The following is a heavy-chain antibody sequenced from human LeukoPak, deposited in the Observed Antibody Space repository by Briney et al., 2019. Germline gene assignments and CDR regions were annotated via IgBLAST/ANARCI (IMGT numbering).Heavy chain of an antibody. CDR1: GYTFTSYG. D-gene: IGHD1-1*01. CDR3: ASGPTLGTTHPYFDY. V-gene: IGHV1-2*02. Sequence: ASVKVSCKACGYTFTSYGISWVRQAPGQGLEWMGWINLSNGGTKYEQRFQGRVAMTRDTSISTAYMEMSRLTFDDTAVYYCASGPTLGTTHPYFDYWGQGTLVSVSS. J-gene: IGHJ4*02. CDR2: INLSNGGT.